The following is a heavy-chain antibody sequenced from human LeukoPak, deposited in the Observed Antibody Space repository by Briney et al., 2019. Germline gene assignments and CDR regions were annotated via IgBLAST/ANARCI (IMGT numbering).Heavy chain of an antibody. Sequence: PGGSLRLSCVGSGFSVSTNYMSWVRQTPGRGLDWVSLISSGGDTFYADSVQGRFIISRDNAKNSLYLQMNSLRADDTAVYYCARDTRSSYLQYYFDYWGQGTLVTVSS. CDR1: GFSVSTNY. D-gene: IGHD5-24*01. CDR2: ISSGGDT. J-gene: IGHJ4*02. V-gene: IGHV3-53*01. CDR3: ARDTRSSYLQYYFDY.